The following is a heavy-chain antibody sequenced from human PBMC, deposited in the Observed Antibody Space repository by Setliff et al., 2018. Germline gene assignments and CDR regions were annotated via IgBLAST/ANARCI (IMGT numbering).Heavy chain of an antibody. Sequence: KTSETLSLTCTVSGDSISSTYYYWGWIRQPPGKGLEWIGSISFGGNTYYNPSLKSRVTISLDTSKNQFSLKLNSVTAADTALYFCARERQGGFLEWAPFDSWGQGVVVTVSS. CDR3: ARERQGGFLEWAPFDS. CDR2: ISFGGNT. D-gene: IGHD3-3*01. V-gene: IGHV4-39*07. J-gene: IGHJ4*02. CDR1: GDSISSTYYY.